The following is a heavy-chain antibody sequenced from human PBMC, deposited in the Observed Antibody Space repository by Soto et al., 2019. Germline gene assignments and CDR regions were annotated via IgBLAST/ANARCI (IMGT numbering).Heavy chain of an antibody. D-gene: IGHD4-17*01. CDR1: GFTFSNAW. V-gene: IGHV3-15*01. CDR3: TTLAYDYGDYHYYYMDV. Sequence: GGSLRLSCAAPGFTFSNAWMSWVRQAPGKGLEWVGRIKSKTDGGTTDYAAPVKGRFTISRDDSKNTLYLQMNSLKTEDTAVYYCTTLAYDYGDYHYYYMDVWGKGTTVTVSS. CDR2: IKSKTDGGTT. J-gene: IGHJ6*03.